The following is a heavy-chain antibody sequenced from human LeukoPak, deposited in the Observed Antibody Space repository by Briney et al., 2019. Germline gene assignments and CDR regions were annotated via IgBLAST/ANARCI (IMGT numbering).Heavy chain of an antibody. CDR1: GGTFSSYA. J-gene: IGHJ4*02. CDR3: ARDQDSSSSGDY. D-gene: IGHD6-13*01. CDR2: IIPIFGIA. Sequence: SVKVSCKASGGTFSSYAISWVRQAPGQELEWMGRIIPIFGIANYAQKFQGRVTITADKSTSTAYMELSSLRSEDTAVYYCARDQDSSSSGDYWGQGTLVTVSS. V-gene: IGHV1-69*04.